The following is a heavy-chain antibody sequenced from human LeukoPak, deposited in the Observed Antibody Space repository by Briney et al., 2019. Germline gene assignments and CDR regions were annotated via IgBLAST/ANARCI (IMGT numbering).Heavy chain of an antibody. CDR2: ISAYNGNT. D-gene: IGHD3-10*01. J-gene: IGHJ4*02. Sequence: ASVKVSCKASGYTFTSYGISWVRQAPGQGLEWMGWISAYNGNTNYAQKLQGRVTMTTDTSTSTVYMKLRSLRSDDTAVYYCARGWFGELLYPYWGQGTLVTVSS. V-gene: IGHV1-18*01. CDR1: GYTFTSYG. CDR3: ARGWFGELLYPY.